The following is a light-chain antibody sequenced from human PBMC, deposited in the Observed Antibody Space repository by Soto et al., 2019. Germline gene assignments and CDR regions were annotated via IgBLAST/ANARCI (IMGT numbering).Light chain of an antibody. J-gene: IGKJ2*01. CDR2: VAS. Sequence: DIQMTQSPSSLSASVGDRVTITCRASQSINSYLNWYQQKPGRAPNLLIHVASSLESGVPSRFSGGGSGTDFTLTISSLQPEDCATYYCQQTYGSPYTFGQGTRLEIK. CDR1: QSINSY. CDR3: QQTYGSPYT. V-gene: IGKV1-39*01.